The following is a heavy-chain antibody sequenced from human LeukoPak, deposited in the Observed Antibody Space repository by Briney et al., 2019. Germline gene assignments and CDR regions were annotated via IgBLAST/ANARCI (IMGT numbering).Heavy chain of an antibody. Sequence: PPETLSLTCAVYGGSFSGYYWSWIRQPPGKGLEWIGEINHSGSTNYNPSLKSRVTISVDTSKNQFSLKLNSVTAADTAVYYCARATKYYDILTGYYPTPYYFDYWGQGTLVTVSS. J-gene: IGHJ4*02. V-gene: IGHV4-34*01. CDR2: INHSGST. CDR3: ARATKYYDILTGYYPTPYYFDY. CDR1: GGSFSGYY. D-gene: IGHD3-9*01.